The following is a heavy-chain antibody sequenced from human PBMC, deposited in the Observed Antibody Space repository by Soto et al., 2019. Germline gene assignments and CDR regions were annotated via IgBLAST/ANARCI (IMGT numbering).Heavy chain of an antibody. CDR3: AHKGPEDWPLDY. CDR2: ISSSSFYT. D-gene: IGHD3-9*01. J-gene: IGHJ4*02. V-gene: IGHV3-11*03. Sequence: GGSLRLSCAASGFTFSDYYMTWIRQAPGKGLEWVSYISSSSFYTNYADSVKGRFTISRDNAKDSLFLQMNSLRAEDTGTYYCAHKGPEDWPLDYWGQGTLVTVSS. CDR1: GFTFSDYY.